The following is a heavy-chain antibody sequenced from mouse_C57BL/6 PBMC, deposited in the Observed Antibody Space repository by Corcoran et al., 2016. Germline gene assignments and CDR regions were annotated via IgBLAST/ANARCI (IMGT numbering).Heavy chain of an antibody. CDR3: ARLGSWFAY. CDR1: GYTFTDYT. J-gene: IGHJ3*01. CDR2: INPNNGGT. Sequence: EVQLHQSGQELLKPGASVKIPCKASGYTFTDYTMDWVKKSHGKSLEGIGDINPNNGGTIYNQKFKGKATLTVDKSSSTAYMELRSLTSEDTAVYYCARLGSWFAYWGQGTLVTVSA. V-gene: IGHV1-18*01.